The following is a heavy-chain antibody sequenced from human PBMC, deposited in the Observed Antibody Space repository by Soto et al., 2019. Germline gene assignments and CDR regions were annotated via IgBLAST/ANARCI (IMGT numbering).Heavy chain of an antibody. D-gene: IGHD3-16*01. V-gene: IGHV3-48*03. CDR3: ARSGGYYYYYCGMDV. CDR2: ISSSGSTI. J-gene: IGHJ6*02. CDR1: GFTFSSYE. Sequence: PGGSLRLSCAASGFTFSSYEMNWVRQAPGKGLEWVSYISSSGSTIYYADSVKGRFTISRDNAKNSLYLQMNSLRAEDTAVYYCARSGGYYYYYCGMDVWGQGTTVTVSS.